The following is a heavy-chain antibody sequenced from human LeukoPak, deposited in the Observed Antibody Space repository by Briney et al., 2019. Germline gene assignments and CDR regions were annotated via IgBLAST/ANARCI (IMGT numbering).Heavy chain of an antibody. V-gene: IGHV1-46*01. CDR1: GGTFSSYA. CDR2: INPSGGST. J-gene: IGHJ4*02. Sequence: ASVKVSCKASGGTFSSYAISWVRQAPGQGLEWMGIINPSGGSTSYAQKFQGRVTMTRDMSTSTVYMELSSLRSEDTAVYYCARDGGAKRKTSDYWGQGTLVTVSS. D-gene: IGHD1-14*01. CDR3: ARDGGAKRKTSDY.